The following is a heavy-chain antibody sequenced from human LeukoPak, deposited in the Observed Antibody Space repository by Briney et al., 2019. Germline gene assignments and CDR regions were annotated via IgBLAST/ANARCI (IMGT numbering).Heavy chain of an antibody. CDR2: ISASGAMT. CDR3: AKDRSIGTYYTFDR. J-gene: IGHJ4*02. CDR1: GFTFSSYA. D-gene: IGHD1-26*01. Sequence: GGSLRLSCAASGFTFSSYAMSWVRQAPGKGLEWVSGISASGAMTYYADSVKGRFTVSRDNSKNTLYLQMSRLTAADTAVYYCAKDRSIGTYYTFDRWGQGTLVTVSS. V-gene: IGHV3-23*01.